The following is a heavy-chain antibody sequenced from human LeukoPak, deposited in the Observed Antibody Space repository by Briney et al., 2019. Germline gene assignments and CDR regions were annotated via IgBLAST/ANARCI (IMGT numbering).Heavy chain of an antibody. D-gene: IGHD2-2*01. CDR1: GGSISGYH. Sequence: SETLSLTCVVSGGSISGYHWSWIRQPPGKGLEWIGYIYYKGITNYNPSLKSRVTISLDTSKSQFSLKPSSVTAADTAVYYCAVEYCSSTSCSLGPWGQGTLVTVSS. CDR2: IYYKGIT. V-gene: IGHV4-59*12. J-gene: IGHJ5*02. CDR3: AVEYCSSTSCSLGP.